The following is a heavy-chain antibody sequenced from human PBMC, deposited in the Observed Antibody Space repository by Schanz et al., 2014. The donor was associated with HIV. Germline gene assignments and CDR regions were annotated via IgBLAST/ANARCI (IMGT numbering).Heavy chain of an antibody. D-gene: IGHD5-12*01. Sequence: QVQLVQSGAEVKKPGASVKVSCKASGHTSTNYGITWVRQAPGQGLEWMAWISANNGNTYYAQKVQGRVTITADIPTSTAYMELNSLRSEDTAVYYCARGGDGYTGVADRSAYWGQGTLVIVSS. V-gene: IGHV1-18*01. CDR1: GHTSTNYG. CDR3: ARGGDGYTGVADRSAY. J-gene: IGHJ4*02. CDR2: ISANNGNT.